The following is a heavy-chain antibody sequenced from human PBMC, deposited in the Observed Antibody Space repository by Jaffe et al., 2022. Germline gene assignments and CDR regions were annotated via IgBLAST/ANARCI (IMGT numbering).Heavy chain of an antibody. J-gene: IGHJ6*03. CDR2: IYTSGST. CDR3: ARSFSRMVRGVINYMDV. V-gene: IGHV4-61*02. D-gene: IGHD3-10*01. CDR1: GGSISSGSYY. Sequence: QVQLQESGPGLVKPSQTLSLTCTVSGGSISSGSYYWSWIRQPAGKGLEWIGRIYTSGSTNYNPSLKSRVTISVDTSKNQFSLKLSSVTAADTAVYYCARSFSRMVRGVINYMDVWGKGTTVTVSS.